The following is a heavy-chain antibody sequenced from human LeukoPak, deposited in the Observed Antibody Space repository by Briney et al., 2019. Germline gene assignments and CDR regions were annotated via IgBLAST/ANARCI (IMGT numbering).Heavy chain of an antibody. Sequence: SQTLSLTCTVSGGSISSGGYYWSWIRQHPGKGLEWIGHIYYSGSTYYNPSLKSRVALSADTSKNQFSLRLSSVTAADTAVYYCARVGGYFDYWGQGALVTVSS. CDR2: IYYSGST. D-gene: IGHD3-10*01. CDR1: GGSISSGGYY. V-gene: IGHV4-31*03. J-gene: IGHJ4*02. CDR3: ARVGGYFDY.